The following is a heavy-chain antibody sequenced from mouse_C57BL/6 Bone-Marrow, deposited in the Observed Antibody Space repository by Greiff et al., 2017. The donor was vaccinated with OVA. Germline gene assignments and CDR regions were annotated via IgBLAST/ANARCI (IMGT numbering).Heavy chain of an antibody. J-gene: IGHJ3*01. D-gene: IGHD2-3*01. Sequence: QVQLLQPGAELVRPGSSVKLSCKASGYTFTSYWMHWVKQRPIQGLEWIGNIDPSDCDTHYNQKFKDKATLTVDKSSSTAYMQHSSLTSEDSAVYYCAREKIDDGYLDLDYWGKGTMVTVSA. CDR2: IDPSDCDT. CDR3: AREKIDDGYLDLDY. V-gene: IGHV1-52*01. CDR1: GYTFTSYW.